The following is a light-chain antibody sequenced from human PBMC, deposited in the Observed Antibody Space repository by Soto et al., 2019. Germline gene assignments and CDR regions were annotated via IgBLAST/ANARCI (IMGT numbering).Light chain of an antibody. Sequence: QSALTQPASVSGSPGQSITISCTGTSSDVGSYNLVSWYQQHPGKAPKLMIYGVNKRPSGVSNRFSGSKSDNTASLTISGLQAEDEADYYCCSYAGISTFYVFGTGTKLTVL. CDR3: CSYAGISTFYV. CDR2: GVN. V-gene: IGLV2-23*02. J-gene: IGLJ1*01. CDR1: SSDVGSYNL.